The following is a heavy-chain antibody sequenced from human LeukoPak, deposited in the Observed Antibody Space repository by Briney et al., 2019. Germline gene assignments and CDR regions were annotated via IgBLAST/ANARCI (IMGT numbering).Heavy chain of an antibody. Sequence: ASVKVSCKASGYTFTIYDINWVRQATGQGLEWMGWMNPNSGNTGYAQKFQGRVTMTRNTSISTAYMELSSLRSEDTAVYYCAREVPAASDAFDIWGQGAMVTVSS. CDR1: GYTFTIYD. D-gene: IGHD2-2*01. J-gene: IGHJ3*02. CDR2: MNPNSGNT. V-gene: IGHV1-8*01. CDR3: AREVPAASDAFDI.